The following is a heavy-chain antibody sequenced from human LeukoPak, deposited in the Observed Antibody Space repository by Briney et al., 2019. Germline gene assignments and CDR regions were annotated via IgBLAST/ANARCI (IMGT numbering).Heavy chain of an antibody. CDR1: GFTFSSYA. CDR3: AKVGIVGARIPYYYYYYMDV. D-gene: IGHD1-26*01. Sequence: PGGSLRLSCAASGFTFSSYAMSWVRQAPGKGLEWVSAISGSGGSTYYADSVKGRFTISRDNSKNTLYLQMNSLRAEDTAVYYCAKVGIVGARIPYYYYYYMDVWGKGTTVTVSS. V-gene: IGHV3-23*01. J-gene: IGHJ6*03. CDR2: ISGSGGST.